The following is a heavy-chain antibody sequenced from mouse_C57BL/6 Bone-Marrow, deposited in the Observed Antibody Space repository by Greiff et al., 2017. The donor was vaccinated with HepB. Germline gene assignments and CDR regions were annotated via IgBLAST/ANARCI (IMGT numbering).Heavy chain of an antibody. J-gene: IGHJ2*01. CDR2: IYPGGGYT. V-gene: IGHV1-63*01. D-gene: IGHD1-1*01. Sequence: SGAELVRPGTSVKMSCKASGYTFTNYWIGWAKQRPGHGLEWIGDIYPGGGYTNYNEKFKGKATLTADKSSSTAYMQFSSLTSEDSAIYYCARYHYYGSSSYYFDYWGQGTTLTVSS. CDR1: GYTFTNYW. CDR3: ARYHYYGSSSYYFDY.